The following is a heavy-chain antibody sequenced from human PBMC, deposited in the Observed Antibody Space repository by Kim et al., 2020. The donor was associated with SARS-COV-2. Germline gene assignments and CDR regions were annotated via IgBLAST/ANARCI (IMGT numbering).Heavy chain of an antibody. J-gene: IGHJ6*02. V-gene: IGHV4-59*13. CDR3: ARGLAAMVNFYYYGMDV. CDR2: IYYSGST. Sequence: SETLSLTCTVSGVSISSYYWSWIRQPPGKGLEWIGYIYYSGSTNYNPSLKSRVTISVDTSKNQFSLKLSSVTAADTAVYYCARGLAAMVNFYYYGMDVWGQGTTVTVSS. D-gene: IGHD5-18*01. CDR1: GVSISSYY.